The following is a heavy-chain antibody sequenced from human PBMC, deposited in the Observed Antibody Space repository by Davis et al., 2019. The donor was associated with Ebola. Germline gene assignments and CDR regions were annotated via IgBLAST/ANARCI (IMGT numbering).Heavy chain of an antibody. D-gene: IGHD1-1*01. CDR3: ARRELEQFDY. CDR1: GGSFSGYY. J-gene: IGHJ4*02. CDR2: INHSGST. V-gene: IGHV4-34*01. Sequence: GSLRLSCAVYGGSFSGYYWSWIRQPPGKGLEWIGEINHSGSTNYNPSLKSRVTISVDTSKNQFSLKLSSVTAADTAVYYCARRELEQFDYWGQGTLVTVSS.